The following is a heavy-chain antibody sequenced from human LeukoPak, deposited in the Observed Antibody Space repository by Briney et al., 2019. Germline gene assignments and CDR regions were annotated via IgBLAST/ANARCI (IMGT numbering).Heavy chain of an antibody. CDR1: GYIFTNYW. CDR3: ATGASKVTTDFANY. D-gene: IGHD4-17*01. Sequence: LGESLKISCEGSGYIFTNYWISWVRQMPGKGLEWMGRIDPRDSYTKYSPSFEGHVTISVDKSISTAFLQWNSLKASDSAMYYCATGASKVTTDFANYWGQGTQVAVSS. J-gene: IGHJ4*02. V-gene: IGHV5-10-1*01. CDR2: IDPRDSYT.